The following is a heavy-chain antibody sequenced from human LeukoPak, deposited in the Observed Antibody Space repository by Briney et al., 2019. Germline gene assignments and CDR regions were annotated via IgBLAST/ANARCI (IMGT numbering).Heavy chain of an antibody. CDR2: IKQDGSEK. Sequence: GGSLRLSCAASGFTFSSYWMSWVRQAPGKGLEWVANIKQDGSEKYYVDSVKGRFTISRDNAKNSLYLQMNSLRAEDTAVYYCARDGIAAGHSPGPFYPWGQGTLVSVSS. CDR3: ARDGIAAGHSPGPFYP. CDR1: GFTFSSYW. J-gene: IGHJ5*02. D-gene: IGHD6-13*01. V-gene: IGHV3-7*03.